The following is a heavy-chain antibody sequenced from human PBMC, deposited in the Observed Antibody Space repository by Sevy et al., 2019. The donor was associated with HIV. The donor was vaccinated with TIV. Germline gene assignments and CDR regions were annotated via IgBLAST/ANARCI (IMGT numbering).Heavy chain of an antibody. J-gene: IGHJ4*02. Sequence: GGSLRLSCGASGFTFSNYAMSWVRHAPGKGPEWVYGINNGGSTYYAYSVKGRFTISRDDSKKMVFLQMNSLRAADTAVYYCASGDTTMITDLDYWGQGALVTVSS. D-gene: IGHD5-18*01. V-gene: IGHV3-23*01. CDR1: GFTFSNYA. CDR3: ASGDTTMITDLDY. CDR2: INNGGST.